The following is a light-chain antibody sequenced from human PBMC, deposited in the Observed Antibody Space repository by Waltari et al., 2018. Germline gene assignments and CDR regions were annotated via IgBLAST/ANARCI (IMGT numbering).Light chain of an antibody. V-gene: IGKV1-5*03. CDR3: QQYNSYSRT. CDR2: KAS. CDR1: QSISSW. Sequence: DIQMTQSPSTLSASVGDRVTITCRASQSISSWLAWYQQKPGKAPKLRIYKASSLESGVPSRFSGSGSGTEFTLTISSLQPHDFATYYCQQYNSYSRTFGQGTKVEIK. J-gene: IGKJ1*01.